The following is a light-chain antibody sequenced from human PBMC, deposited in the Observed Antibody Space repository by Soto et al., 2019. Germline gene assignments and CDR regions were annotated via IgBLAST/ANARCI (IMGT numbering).Light chain of an antibody. CDR1: QSIRNL. CDR2: LAS. J-gene: IGKJ2*03. CDR3: QQYNTHHFS. Sequence: DVQMTQSPYTLSASVGDSVNITCRASQSIRNLLAWYQQNTGKAPKILIYLASTLQTTVPSTFSGSGSGTEFTLTISSPQSEDFATYSSQQYNTHHFSFHQATKRDIK. V-gene: IGKV1-5*03.